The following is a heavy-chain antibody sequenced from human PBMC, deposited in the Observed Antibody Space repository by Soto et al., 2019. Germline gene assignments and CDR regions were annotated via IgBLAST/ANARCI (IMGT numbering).Heavy chain of an antibody. J-gene: IGHJ5*02. Sequence: QVTLKESGPVLVNPTETLTLTCTVSGFSLSNARMGVSWIRQPPGKALEWLAHIFSNDEKSYSTSLKSRLTISKDTSKSQVVLTMTNMDPVDTATYYCARGITMVRGVILLDPWGQGTLVTVSS. D-gene: IGHD3-10*01. CDR2: IFSNDEK. CDR1: GFSLSNARMG. CDR3: ARGITMVRGVILLDP. V-gene: IGHV2-26*01.